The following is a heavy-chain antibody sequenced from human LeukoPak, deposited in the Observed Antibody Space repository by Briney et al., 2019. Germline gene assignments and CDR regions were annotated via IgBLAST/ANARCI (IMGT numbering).Heavy chain of an antibody. V-gene: IGHV4-59*01. D-gene: IGHD6-6*01. CDR3: ARDYSSSNYYYYMDV. Sequence: SETLSLTCTVSGGSISSYYWSWIRQPPGKGLEWIGYIYNSGSTNYNPSPESRVTISVDTSKNQVSLKLSSVTAADTAVYYCARDYSSSNYYYYMDVWGKGTTVTVSS. J-gene: IGHJ6*03. CDR1: GGSISSYY. CDR2: IYNSGST.